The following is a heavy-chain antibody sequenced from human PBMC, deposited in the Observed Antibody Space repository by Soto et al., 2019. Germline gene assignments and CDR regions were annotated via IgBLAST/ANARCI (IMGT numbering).Heavy chain of an antibody. CDR1: GYSFSTHA. CDR2: INSLNDHT. V-gene: IGHV1-3*01. Sequence: GASVKVSCKASGYSFSTHAMHWVRQAPGQGLEWVGWINSLNDHTIYSEKFEGRVTITSDTSATTAYMELSSLTSEDTAIYYCARNILGGTTDYWGQGTLVTVSS. J-gene: IGHJ4*02. D-gene: IGHD1-7*01. CDR3: ARNILGGTTDY.